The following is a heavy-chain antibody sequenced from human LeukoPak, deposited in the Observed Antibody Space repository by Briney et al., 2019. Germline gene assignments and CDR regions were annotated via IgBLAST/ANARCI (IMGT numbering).Heavy chain of an antibody. D-gene: IGHD2-15*01. Sequence: GASVKVSCKASGYTFTGYYMHWVRQAPGQGLEWMGWINPNSGGTNYAQKFQGRVTMTRDTSISTAYMELSRLRSDDTAVYYCARALDCSGGSCYSHDAFDIWGQGTMVTVSS. J-gene: IGHJ3*02. V-gene: IGHV1-2*02. CDR2: INPNSGGT. CDR1: GYTFTGYY. CDR3: ARALDCSGGSCYSHDAFDI.